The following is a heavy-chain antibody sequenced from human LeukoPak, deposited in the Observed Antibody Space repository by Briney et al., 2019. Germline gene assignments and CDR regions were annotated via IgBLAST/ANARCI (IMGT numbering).Heavy chain of an antibody. J-gene: IGHJ4*02. CDR2: INHSGST. D-gene: IGHD3-10*01. V-gene: IGHV4-34*01. CDR1: GGSFSGYY. Sequence: SETLSLTCAVYGGSFSGYYWSWIRQPPGKGLEWIGEINHSGSTNYYPSLKSRVTISVDTSKNQFSLKLSSVTAADTAVYYCARGRGVRGSLDYWGQGTLVTVSS. CDR3: ARGRGVRGSLDY.